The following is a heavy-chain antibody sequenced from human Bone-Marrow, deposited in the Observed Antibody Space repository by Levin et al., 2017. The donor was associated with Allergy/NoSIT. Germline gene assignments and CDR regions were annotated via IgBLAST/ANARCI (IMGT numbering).Heavy chain of an antibody. CDR1: GFTFKNYN. V-gene: IGHV3-21*06. CDR3: AREAETNVWNWFDP. J-gene: IGHJ5*02. D-gene: IGHD2-8*01. CDR2: ISSKSTYM. Sequence: TPGGSLRLSCAASGFTFKNYNMNWLRQSPEKGLEWVSSISSKSTYMYYADSMKGRFTISRDNAKNVVYLQMDSLRVEDTAVYYCAREAETNVWNWFDPWGQGIQVIVSS.